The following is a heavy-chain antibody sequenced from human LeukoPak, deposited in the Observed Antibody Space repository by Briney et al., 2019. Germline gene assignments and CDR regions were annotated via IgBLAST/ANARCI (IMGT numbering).Heavy chain of an antibody. CDR2: IYHSGST. CDR1: GGSISSSNW. V-gene: IGHV4-4*02. J-gene: IGHJ4*02. D-gene: IGHD1-26*01. Sequence: SETLSLTCAVSGGSISSSNWWSWVRQPPGKGLEWIGEIYHSGSTNYNPSLKSRVTISVDKSKNQFSLKLSSVTAADTAVYYCARVIVPALMRYFDYWGQGTLVTVSS. CDR3: ARVIVPALMRYFDY.